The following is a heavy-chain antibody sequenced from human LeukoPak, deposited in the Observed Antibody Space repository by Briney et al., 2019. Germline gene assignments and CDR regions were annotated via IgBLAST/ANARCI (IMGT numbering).Heavy chain of an antibody. D-gene: IGHD1-26*01. V-gene: IGHV3-11*01. Sequence: PGGSLRLSCAASGFTFSDYYMSWIRQAPGKGLEWVSYISSSGSTIYYADSVKGRFTISRDNAKNSLYLQMNSLRAEDTAVYYCARGPQYSGSSGLYYYYMDVWGKGTTVTISS. CDR3: ARGPQYSGSSGLYYYYMDV. CDR2: ISSSGSTI. CDR1: GFTFSDYY. J-gene: IGHJ6*03.